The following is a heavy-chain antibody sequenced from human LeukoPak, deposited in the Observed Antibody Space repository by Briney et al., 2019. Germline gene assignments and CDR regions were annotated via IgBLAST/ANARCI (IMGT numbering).Heavy chain of an antibody. V-gene: IGHV3-74*01. CDR2: INSDGSTT. CDR1: GFTFRSYW. Sequence: GGSLRLSCAASGFTFRSYWMHWVRQAPGKGLVWVSLINSDGSTTTYAASVKGRFTTSRDNAQNTVHLQMNSLTAEDTAVYYCARDRGHTFDYWGQGTLVTVSS. J-gene: IGHJ4*02. D-gene: IGHD5-18*01. CDR3: ARDRGHTFDY.